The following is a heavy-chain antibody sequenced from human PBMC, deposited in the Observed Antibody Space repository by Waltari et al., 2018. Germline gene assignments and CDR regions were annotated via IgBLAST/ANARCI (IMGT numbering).Heavy chain of an antibody. CDR3: ARAVVFDSSGYPLWHFDH. Sequence: QVLLQESGPGLVKPSETLSLTCTASGCPIRTFYWRWIRLSAGRGLEWMGYVDSTGSTNYNPSLTSRVTISVDTSKNQFSLKLGSVTAADTAVYFCARAVVFDSSGYPLWHFDHWGQGALVTVSP. CDR1: GCPIRTFY. CDR2: VDSTGST. V-gene: IGHV4-4*07. J-gene: IGHJ4*02. D-gene: IGHD3-22*01.